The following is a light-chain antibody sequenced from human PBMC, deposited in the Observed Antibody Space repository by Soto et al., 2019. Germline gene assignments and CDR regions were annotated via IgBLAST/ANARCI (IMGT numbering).Light chain of an antibody. J-gene: IGKJ2*01. Sequence: IHMTQSPSSLSASVGDRVTITCRASQRITTYLNWYQHKPGKAPKLLISTAATLQGGVPSRFSGSGSGTDFTLTITTLQPEDFATYFCQQSYSTPYTLGQGTKLEIK. CDR3: QQSYSTPYT. V-gene: IGKV1-39*01. CDR2: TAA. CDR1: QRITTY.